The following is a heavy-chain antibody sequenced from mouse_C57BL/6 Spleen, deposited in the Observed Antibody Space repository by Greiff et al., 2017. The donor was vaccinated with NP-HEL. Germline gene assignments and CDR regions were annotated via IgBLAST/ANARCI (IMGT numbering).Heavy chain of an antibody. D-gene: IGHD2-4*01. CDR2: SDPEDGET. Sequence: VQLQQSGAELVKPGASVKLSCTASGFNIKDYYMHWVKQRTEQGLERIGRSDPEDGETKYAPKFQGKATITADTSSNTAYLQLSRRTSEDTAVYYCARNYDYDNYAMDYWGQGTSVTVSS. V-gene: IGHV14-2*01. CDR3: ARNYDYDNYAMDY. CDR1: GFNIKDYY. J-gene: IGHJ4*01.